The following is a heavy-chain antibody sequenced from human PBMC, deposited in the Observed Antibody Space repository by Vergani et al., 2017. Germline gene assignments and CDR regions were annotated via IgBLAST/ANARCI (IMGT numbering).Heavy chain of an antibody. J-gene: IGHJ4*02. D-gene: IGHD3-16*02. CDR2: IYTSGST. V-gene: IGHV4-61*02. CDR1: GGSISSGSYY. CDR3: ARGSNVWGSYRCFDY. Sequence: QVQLQESGPGLVKPSQTLSLTCTVSGGSISSGSYYWSWIRQPAGKGLEWIGRIYTSGSTNYNPSLKSRVTISLDTSKNQFSLKLSSVTAADTAVYYCARGSNVWGSYRCFDYWGQGTLVTVSS.